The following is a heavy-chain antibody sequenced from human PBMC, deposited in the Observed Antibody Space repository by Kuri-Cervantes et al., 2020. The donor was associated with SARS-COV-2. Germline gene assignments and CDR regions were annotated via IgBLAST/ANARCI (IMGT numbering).Heavy chain of an antibody. D-gene: IGHD2-15*01. CDR2: IYYSGST. Sequence: SETLSLTCTVSGDSISSYYWSWIRQPPGKGLEWIGYIYYSGSTNYNPSLKSRVTISVDTSKNQFSLKLSSVTAADTAVYYCASVKYIDYYYYMDVWGKGTTVTVSS. V-gene: IGHV4-59*01. CDR3: ASVKYIDYYYYMDV. CDR1: GDSISSYY. J-gene: IGHJ6*03.